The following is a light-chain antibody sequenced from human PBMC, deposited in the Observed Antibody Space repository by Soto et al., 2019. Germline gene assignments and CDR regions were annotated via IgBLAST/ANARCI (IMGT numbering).Light chain of an antibody. CDR1: SGDVGGYNY. Sequence: QSALTQPRSVSGSPGQSVTISCTGTSGDVGGYNYVSWYQRHPGKAPKFMIYDVNKRPSGVPDRFSGSKSGNTASLTISGLQAEDEADYYCCSYAGTYWVFGGGTKLTVL. CDR3: CSYAGTYWV. CDR2: DVN. V-gene: IGLV2-11*01. J-gene: IGLJ3*02.